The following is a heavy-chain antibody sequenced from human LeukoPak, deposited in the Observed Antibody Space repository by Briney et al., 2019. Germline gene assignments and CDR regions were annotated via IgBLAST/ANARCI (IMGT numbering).Heavy chain of an antibody. Sequence: SETLSLTCAVSGYSISSGYYWGWIRQPPGKGLEWIGNIYHSGSTYKNPSLKSRVTISLDTSKNQFSLKLSSVTAADTAMYYCARLSGAPVRHPIYHFDYWGQGTLVTVSS. D-gene: IGHD2-2*02. J-gene: IGHJ4*02. CDR3: ARLSGAPVRHPIYHFDY. CDR1: GYSISSGYY. CDR2: IYHSGST. V-gene: IGHV4-38-2*01.